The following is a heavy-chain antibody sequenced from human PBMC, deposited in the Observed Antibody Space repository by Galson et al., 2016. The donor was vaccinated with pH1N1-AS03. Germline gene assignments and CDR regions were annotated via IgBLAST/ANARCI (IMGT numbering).Heavy chain of an antibody. CDR3: ATDVPRGSLSS. Sequence: VKVSCKVSGYTFTDYNMHWVQQAPGKGLEWMGLVDPDTSKTKYAEKFQGRVTITADTSRDTAYMDLSGLRSADTTIYYCATDVPRGSLSSWGQGTLVTVSS. CDR1: GYTFTDYN. J-gene: IGHJ4*02. V-gene: IGHV1-69-2*01. CDR2: VDPDTSKT. D-gene: IGHD6-6*01.